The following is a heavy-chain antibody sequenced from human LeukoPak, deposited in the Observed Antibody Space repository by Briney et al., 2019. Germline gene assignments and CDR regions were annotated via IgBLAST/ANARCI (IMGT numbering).Heavy chain of an antibody. CDR1: GFTVSSNY. CDR3: ARETYYYDSSGYPDY. Sequence: PGGSLRLSCAASGFTVSSNYMSWVRQAPGKGLEWVSVIYSGGSTYYADSVKGRFTISRDNSKNTLYLQMNSLRAEDTAVYYCARETYYYDSSGYPDYWGQGTLVTVSS. J-gene: IGHJ4*02. D-gene: IGHD3-22*01. V-gene: IGHV3-66*01. CDR2: IYSGGST.